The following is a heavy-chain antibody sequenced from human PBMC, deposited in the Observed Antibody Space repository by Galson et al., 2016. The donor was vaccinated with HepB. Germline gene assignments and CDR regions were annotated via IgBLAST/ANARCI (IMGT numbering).Heavy chain of an antibody. J-gene: IGHJ4*02. CDR3: ARTQFVRGFFKGTTQSQLDY. V-gene: IGHV3-7*01. CDR1: GYTFSSYW. Sequence: SLRLSCAASGYTFSSYWMSWVRQTPGQGLEWVANITYDESQKYYAGSVRGRFTISRDNAKASLFLQMKSLRVDDTAVYYCARTQFVRGFFKGTTQSQLDYWGQGALVTVS. CDR2: ITYDESQK. D-gene: IGHD1-1*01.